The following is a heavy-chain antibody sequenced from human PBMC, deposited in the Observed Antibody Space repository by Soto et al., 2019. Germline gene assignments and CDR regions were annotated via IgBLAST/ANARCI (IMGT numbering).Heavy chain of an antibody. J-gene: IGHJ4*02. CDR3: TRGPRPISTGTGAY. CDR2: IYNDGTYS. CDR1: GFIFKMYW. V-gene: IGHV3-74*01. Sequence: GGSLRLSCAASGFIFKMYWMHWVRQSPGKGLAWISRIYNDGTYSDYADSVRGRFTISRDNVNDTLYLQMNNLRAEDSGLYYCTRGPRPISTGTGAYWGQGTQVTVSS. D-gene: IGHD3-10*01.